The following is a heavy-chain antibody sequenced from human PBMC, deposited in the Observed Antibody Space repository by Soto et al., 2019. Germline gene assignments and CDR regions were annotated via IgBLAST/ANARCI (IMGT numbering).Heavy chain of an antibody. Sequence: QVQLVESGGGVVQPGRSLRLSCAASGFTFSSYGMHWVRQAPGKGLEWVAVIWDDGSNKYYEDSVKGRFTISRDNSNNTLYLQMNSLRAEDTAVYYCARDWDDILTGYYTNWFDPWGQGTLVTVSS. CDR2: IWDDGSNK. D-gene: IGHD3-9*01. J-gene: IGHJ5*02. V-gene: IGHV3-33*01. CDR3: ARDWDDILTGYYTNWFDP. CDR1: GFTFSSYG.